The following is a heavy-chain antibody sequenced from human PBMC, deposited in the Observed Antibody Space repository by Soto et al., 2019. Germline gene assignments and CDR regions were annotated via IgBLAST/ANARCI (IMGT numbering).Heavy chain of an antibody. Sequence: APGKLSCEAARYTMASYVMVSVRQAPGQGLEWMGWISAYNGNTNYAQKLQGRVTMTTDTSTSTAYMELRSLRSADTAVYYCARIAANAYYFDYWGQGTLVTVSS. CDR3: ARIAANAYYFDY. V-gene: IGHV1-18*01. CDR2: ISAYNGNT. J-gene: IGHJ4*02. D-gene: IGHD2-15*01. CDR1: RYTMASYV.